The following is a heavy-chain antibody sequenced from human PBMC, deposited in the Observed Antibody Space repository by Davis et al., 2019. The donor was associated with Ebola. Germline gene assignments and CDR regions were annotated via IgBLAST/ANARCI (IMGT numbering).Heavy chain of an antibody. Sequence: GESLKISCVASGFTFSNAWMAWVRQAPGKGLEWVSSINGRGSIIDYTDSVKGRFTISRDNSKNTLSLEMNSLKDEDTAVYYCAKTNWDGDSPGILDSWGRGTLVTVSS. CDR3: AKTNWDGDSPGILDS. CDR1: GFTFSNAW. CDR2: INGRGSII. V-gene: IGHV3-23*01. J-gene: IGHJ4*02. D-gene: IGHD7-27*01.